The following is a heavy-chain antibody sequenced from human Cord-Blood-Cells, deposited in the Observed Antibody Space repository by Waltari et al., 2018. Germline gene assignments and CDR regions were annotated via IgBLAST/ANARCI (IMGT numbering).Heavy chain of an antibody. D-gene: IGHD3-22*01. V-gene: IGHV4-39*01. J-gene: IGHJ3*02. Sequence: QLQLQESGPGLVKPSETLSLTCPVSGGSISSSSYYWVWIRTPPGQGLEWIGSIYYSGSTYYNPSLKSRVTISVDTSKNQFSLKLSSVTAADTAVYYCASTREYYYDSSGYYNAFDIWGQGTMVTVSS. CDR1: GGSISSSSYY. CDR3: ASTREYYYDSSGYYNAFDI. CDR2: IYYSGST.